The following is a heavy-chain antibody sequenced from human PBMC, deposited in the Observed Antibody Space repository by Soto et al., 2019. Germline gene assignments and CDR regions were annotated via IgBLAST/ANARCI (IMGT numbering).Heavy chain of an antibody. CDR3: ARPPLPGYSLHFHS. J-gene: IGHJ4*02. D-gene: IGHD2-15*01. CDR2: VYPRDSDT. V-gene: IGHV5-51*01. Sequence: GESLKISCKASGYIFIDYWIGWVRQMPGKGLEWMGIVYPRDSDTRYSPSFQGQVTISADRSTGTAFLQWRSLKASDTALYYCARPPLPGYSLHFHSWGQGIVVTVSS. CDR1: GYIFIDYW.